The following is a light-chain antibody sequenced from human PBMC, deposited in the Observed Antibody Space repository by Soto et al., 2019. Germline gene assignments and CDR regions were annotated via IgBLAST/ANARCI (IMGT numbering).Light chain of an antibody. CDR2: GNS. V-gene: IGLV1-40*01. J-gene: IGLJ3*02. CDR1: SSNIGAGYD. CDR3: QSYDSSLSGWV. Sequence: QSVLTQPPSVSGAPGQRVTISCTESSSNIGAGYDVHWYQQLPGTAPKLLIYGNSNRPSGVPDRFSGSKSGTSVSLAITGLQAEDEADYYCQSYDSSLSGWVFGGGTKRTVL.